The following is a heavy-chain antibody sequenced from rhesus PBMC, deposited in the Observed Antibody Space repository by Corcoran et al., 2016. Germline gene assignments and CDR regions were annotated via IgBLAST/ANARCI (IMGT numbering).Heavy chain of an antibody. CDR2: IDGRGGST. D-gene: IGHD3-28*01. J-gene: IGHJ4*01. CDR3: ARRDYYGSGELDY. V-gene: IGHV4-160*01. CDR1: GGSISGYY. Sequence: QVQLQESGPGLVKPSETLSLTCAVSGGSISGYYWSWIRQPPGKGLEWIGRIDGRGGSTDYNPSLKRRVTISTDTSKNQFSLKLSSVTAADTAVYYCARRDYYGSGELDYWGQGVLVTVSS.